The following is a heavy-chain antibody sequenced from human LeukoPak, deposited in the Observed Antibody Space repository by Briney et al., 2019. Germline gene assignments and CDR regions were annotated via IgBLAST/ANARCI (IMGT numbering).Heavy chain of an antibody. V-gene: IGHV3-33*01. J-gene: IGHJ6*02. D-gene: IGHD5-18*01. CDR1: GFTFSSYG. CDR3: ARDLHRIQLWLGGTYYYGMDV. Sequence: GRSLRLSCAASGFTFSSYGMHWVRQAPGKGLEWVAVIWYDGSNKYYADSVKGRFPISRANSKNTLYLQMNSLRAEDTAVYYGARDLHRIQLWLGGTYYYGMDVWGQGTTVTVSS. CDR2: IWYDGSNK.